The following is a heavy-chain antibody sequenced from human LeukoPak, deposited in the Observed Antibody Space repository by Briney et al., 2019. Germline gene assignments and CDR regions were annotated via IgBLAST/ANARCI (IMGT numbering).Heavy chain of an antibody. CDR2: IYHSGST. CDR3: AREPYYYDSSGYYRPFDY. D-gene: IGHD3-22*01. CDR1: GYSISNDYY. V-gene: IGHV4-38-2*02. Sequence: SETLSLTCTVSGYSISNDYYWGWIRQPPGRGLEWIGSIYHSGSTYYNPSLKSRVTISVDTSKNQFSLKLSSVTAADTAVYYCAREPYYYDSSGYYRPFDYWGQGTLVTVSS. J-gene: IGHJ4*02.